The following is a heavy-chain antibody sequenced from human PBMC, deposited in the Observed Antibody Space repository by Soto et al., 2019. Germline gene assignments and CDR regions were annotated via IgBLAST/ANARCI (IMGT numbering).Heavy chain of an antibody. CDR1: GGSISSGGYY. CDR3: ARGDITMVRGTYYYYYGMDV. V-gene: IGHV4-31*03. J-gene: IGHJ6*02. Sequence: TLSLTCTVSGGSISSGGYYWSWIRQHPGKGLEWIGYIYYSGSTYHNPSLKSRVTISVDASKNQFSLKLSSVTAADTAVYYCARGDITMVRGTYYYYYGMDVWGQGTTVTVSS. D-gene: IGHD3-10*01. CDR2: IYYSGST.